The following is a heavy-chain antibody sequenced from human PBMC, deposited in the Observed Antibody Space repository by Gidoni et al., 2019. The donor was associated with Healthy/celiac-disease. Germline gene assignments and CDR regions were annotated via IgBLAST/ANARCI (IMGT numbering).Heavy chain of an antibody. CDR3: ARQGYCSGGSCLTSLE. CDR1: GGSIRSYY. D-gene: IGHD2-15*01. Sequence: QVQLQESGPGLVKPSETLSLTCPVSGGSIRSYYWSWIRQPPGKGLEWIGYIYYSGSTNYNPSLKSRVTISVDTSKNQFSLKLSSVTAADTAVYYCARQGYCSGGSCLTSLEWGQGTLVTVSS. J-gene: IGHJ4*02. V-gene: IGHV4-59*08. CDR2: IYYSGST.